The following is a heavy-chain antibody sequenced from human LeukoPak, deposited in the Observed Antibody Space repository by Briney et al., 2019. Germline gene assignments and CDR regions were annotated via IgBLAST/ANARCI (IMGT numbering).Heavy chain of an antibody. CDR2: IYTGGST. CDR1: GGSISTYY. Sequence: SETLSPTCTVSGGSISTYYWSWIRQPAGKGLEWIGRIYTGGSTDYNPSLKSRLTTSVDTSKNQFSLKVTSVTAADTAVYYCARDSSYYYDSSGLTLDVWGKGTTVTVSS. V-gene: IGHV4-4*07. CDR3: ARDSSYYYDSSGLTLDV. D-gene: IGHD3-22*01. J-gene: IGHJ6*04.